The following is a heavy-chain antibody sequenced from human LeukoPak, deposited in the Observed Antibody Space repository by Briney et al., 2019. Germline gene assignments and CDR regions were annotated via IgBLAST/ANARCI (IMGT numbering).Heavy chain of an antibody. Sequence: ASVKVSCKASGYTFTGYYMHWVRQAPGQGLEWMGWINPNSGGTNYAQKFQGRVTVTRDTSISTAYMELSRLRSDDTAVYYCARDRLVPAAYYYYYYMDVWGKGTTVTVSS. CDR3: ARDRLVPAAYYYYYYMDV. J-gene: IGHJ6*03. V-gene: IGHV1-2*02. CDR1: GYTFTGYY. CDR2: INPNSGGT. D-gene: IGHD2-2*01.